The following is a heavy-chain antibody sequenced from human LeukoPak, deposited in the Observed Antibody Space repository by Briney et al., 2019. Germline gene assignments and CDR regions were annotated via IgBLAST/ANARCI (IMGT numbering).Heavy chain of an antibody. D-gene: IGHD3-22*01. Sequence: PSETLSLTCAVSGGSISSGGYSWSWIRQPQGKGREGIGYIYHSGSTYYNPSLKSRVTISVDRSKNQFSLKLSSVTAADTAVYYCARVVVISDWYFDLWGRGTLVTVSS. V-gene: IGHV4-30-2*01. CDR1: GGSISSGGYS. CDR3: ARVVVISDWYFDL. CDR2: IYHSGST. J-gene: IGHJ2*01.